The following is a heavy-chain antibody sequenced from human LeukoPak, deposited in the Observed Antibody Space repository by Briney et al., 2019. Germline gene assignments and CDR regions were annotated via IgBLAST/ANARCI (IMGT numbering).Heavy chain of an antibody. D-gene: IGHD2-15*01. CDR2: ISYSGST. V-gene: IGHV4-59*02. J-gene: IGHJ6*02. CDR1: GGSVSSYY. CDR3: ARDNLALNTLDV. Sequence: SETLSLTCTVSGGSVSSYYWSWIRQSPGKVLEGIGYISYSGSTNYNPSLQSRLTISVDTSENQFSLKLSSVTAADTAVYYCARDNLALNTLDVWGQGTTVTVSS.